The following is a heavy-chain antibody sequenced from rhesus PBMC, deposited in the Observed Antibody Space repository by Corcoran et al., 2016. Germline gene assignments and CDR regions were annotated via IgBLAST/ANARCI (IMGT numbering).Heavy chain of an antibody. CDR3: ASGGRRGFDY. CDR2: IYGSGSST. D-gene: IGHD1-14*01. Sequence: QLQLQESGPGLVKPSETLSVTCAVSGGSISSSYWSWIRQAPGKGLEWIGYIYGSGSSTNYNPSLQSRVTLSVDTSKNQLSLKLSSVTAADTAVYYCASGGRRGFDYWGQGVLVTVSS. V-gene: IGHV4-169*02. CDR1: GGSISSSY. J-gene: IGHJ4*01.